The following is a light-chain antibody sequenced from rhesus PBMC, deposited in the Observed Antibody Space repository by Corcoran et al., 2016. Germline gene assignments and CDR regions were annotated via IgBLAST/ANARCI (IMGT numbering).Light chain of an antibody. CDR3: QHSYGTPFP. V-gene: IGKV1-74*01. CDR2: QTS. CDR1: ENVHSY. Sequence: DIQMTQSPSSLSASVGDRVTITCRASENVHSYLHWYQRKPGKAPNFLIYQTSTLLSWAPPRFSGGGSWTDFTLTISNLHPEDFATYFCQHSYGTPFPFGPGTKLDLK. J-gene: IGKJ3*01.